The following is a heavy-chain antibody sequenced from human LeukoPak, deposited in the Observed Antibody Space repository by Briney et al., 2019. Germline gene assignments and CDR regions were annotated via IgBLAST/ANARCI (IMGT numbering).Heavy chain of an antibody. V-gene: IGHV4-59*01. CDR2: VYYTGST. CDR3: SREAGGARGYSYGYGYYYYMDV. Sequence: SETLSLTCTVSSRSISRIYWGWIRQPQGKGREWIGYVYYTGSTIYNPSLNSRVSISVATSKNQFSLKPSSVSAADAAVSYCSREAGGARGYSYGYGYYYYMDVWGKGTPVTVSS. D-gene: IGHD5-18*01. J-gene: IGHJ6*03. CDR1: SRSISRIY.